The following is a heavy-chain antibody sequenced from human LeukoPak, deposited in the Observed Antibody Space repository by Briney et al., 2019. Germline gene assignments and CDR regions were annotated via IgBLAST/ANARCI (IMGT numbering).Heavy chain of an antibody. CDR1: VGSISSGGYY. CDR2: IYYSGST. Sequence: PSETLSLTCTVSVGSISSGGYYWSSIRQHPGRGLEWIGYIYYSGSTYYNPSLKSRVTISVDTSKSQFSLKLSSVTAADTAVYYCALGEEMATIFDYWGQGTLVTVSS. CDR3: ALGEEMATIFDY. J-gene: IGHJ4*02. V-gene: IGHV4-31*03. D-gene: IGHD5-24*01.